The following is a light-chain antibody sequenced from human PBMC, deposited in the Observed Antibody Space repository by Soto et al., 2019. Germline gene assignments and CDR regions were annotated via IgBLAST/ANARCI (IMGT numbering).Light chain of an antibody. J-gene: IGLJ3*02. CDR1: SGSIASNY. CDR2: EDN. Sequence: LTQPRSVSASPGKTVIISCTRSSGSIASNYVQWYQQRPGSSPTTVIYEDNQRPSGVPDRFSGSIDSSSNSASLTISGLETEDEADYYCQSYDATNQVFGGGTKLTVL. CDR3: QSYDATNQV. V-gene: IGLV6-57*01.